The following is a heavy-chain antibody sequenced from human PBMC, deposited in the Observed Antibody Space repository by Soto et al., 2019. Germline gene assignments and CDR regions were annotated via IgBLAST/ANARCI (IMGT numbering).Heavy chain of an antibody. D-gene: IGHD3-10*01. CDR3: ASAKIDYYGSGSYYNVFFDY. CDR1: GGSISSYY. V-gene: IGHV4-4*07. Sequence: PSETLSLTCTVSGGSISSYYWSWIRQPAGKGLEWIGRIYTSGSTNYNPSLKSRVTMSVDTSKNQFSLKLSSVTAADTAVYYCASAKIDYYGSGSYYNVFFDYWGQGTLVTSPQ. J-gene: IGHJ4*02. CDR2: IYTSGST.